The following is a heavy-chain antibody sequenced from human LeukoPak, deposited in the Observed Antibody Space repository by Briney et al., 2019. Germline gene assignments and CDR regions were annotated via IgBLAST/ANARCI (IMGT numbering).Heavy chain of an antibody. J-gene: IGHJ4*02. Sequence: PGGSLRLACAASGFSLGDAWMSWVRQAPGKGLDCVGRIKPKTHGGTTDYAESVNGRFSVSRDDSKNTMYLQINSLTTEDTGLYHCAQLGGGGYWGQGTQVTVSP. D-gene: IGHD2-15*01. V-gene: IGHV3-15*01. CDR2: IKPKTHGGTT. CDR1: GFSLGDAW. CDR3: AQLGGGGY.